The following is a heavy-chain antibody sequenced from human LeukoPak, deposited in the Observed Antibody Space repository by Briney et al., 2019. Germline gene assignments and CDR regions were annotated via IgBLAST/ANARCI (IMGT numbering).Heavy chain of an antibody. CDR2: IYHSGST. V-gene: IGHV4-4*02. CDR3: ARGLYCSSTSCYTGANNWFDP. D-gene: IGHD2-2*02. J-gene: IGHJ5*02. CDR1: GGSISSSNW. Sequence: SETLSLTCAVSGGSISSSNWWSWVRQPPGKGLEWIGEIYHSGSTNYNPSLKSRVTISVDKSKNQFSLKLSSVTAADTAVYYCARGLYCSSTSCYTGANNWFDPWGQGTLVTVSS.